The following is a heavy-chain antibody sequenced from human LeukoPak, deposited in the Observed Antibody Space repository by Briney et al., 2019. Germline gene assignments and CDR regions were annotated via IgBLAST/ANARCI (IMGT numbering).Heavy chain of an antibody. D-gene: IGHD1-1*01. J-gene: IGHJ6*03. CDR3: ARTVGTPYYYYYMDV. CDR2: ISGSGGAT. V-gene: IGHV3-23*01. Sequence: PPGGSLRLSCAASGFTFSSYSMNWVRQAPGKGLEWVSSISGSGGATYYADSVEGRFTISRDNSKNTVFLQMNSLRADDTATYYCARTVGTPYYYYYMDVWGKGTTVSVTS. CDR1: GFTFSSYS.